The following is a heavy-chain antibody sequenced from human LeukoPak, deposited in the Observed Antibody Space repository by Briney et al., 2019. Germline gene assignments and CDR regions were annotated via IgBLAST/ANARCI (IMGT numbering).Heavy chain of an antibody. J-gene: IGHJ3*02. V-gene: IGHV3-23*01. Sequence: EGSLRLSCAASGFTFSSYAMSWVRQAPGKGLEWVSAISGSGGSTYYADSVKGRFTISRDNSKNTLYLQMNSLRAEDTAVYYCAKVHYYGSGSYGGGYAFDIWGQGTMVTVSS. CDR2: ISGSGGST. CDR3: AKVHYYGSGSYGGGYAFDI. CDR1: GFTFSSYA. D-gene: IGHD3-10*01.